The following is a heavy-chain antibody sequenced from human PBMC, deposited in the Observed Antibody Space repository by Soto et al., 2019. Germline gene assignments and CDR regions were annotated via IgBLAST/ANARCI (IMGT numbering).Heavy chain of an antibody. CDR3: AHTSFMTTLTTWWFDP. CDR1: GFSLSTSGVG. V-gene: IGHV2-5*02. CDR2: IYWDDDK. D-gene: IGHD4-17*01. J-gene: IGHJ5*02. Sequence: QITLKESGPTLVKPTQTLTLTCTFSGFSLSTSGVGVGWIRQPPGKALEWLALIYWDDDKRYSPSLKSRLTITKDTSKNQVVLTMTNMDPVDTATYYCAHTSFMTTLTTWWFDPWGQGTLVTVSS.